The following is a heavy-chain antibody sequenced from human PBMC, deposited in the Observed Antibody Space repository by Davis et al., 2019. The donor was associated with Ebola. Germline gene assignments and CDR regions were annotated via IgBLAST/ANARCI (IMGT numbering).Heavy chain of an antibody. CDR3: ARETGDGGGMDV. J-gene: IGHJ6*04. Sequence: AASVKVSCKASGYSFTSYYMHWVRQAPGQGLEWMGVINPSGDGKTYAQKFQGRVTMTRDTSTTTVYMELSSLRSEDTALYYCARETGDGGGMDVWGKGTTVTVSS. CDR1: GYSFTSYY. CDR2: INPSGDGK. D-gene: IGHD7-27*01. V-gene: IGHV1-46*01.